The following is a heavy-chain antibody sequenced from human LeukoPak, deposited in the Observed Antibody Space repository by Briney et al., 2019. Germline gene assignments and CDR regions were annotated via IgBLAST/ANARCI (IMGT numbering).Heavy chain of an antibody. V-gene: IGHV3-7*01. CDR2: IKQDGSEK. D-gene: IGHD6-13*01. J-gene: IGHJ4*02. CDR3: ARGGSSSWLFDY. Sequence: AGGSLRLSCAASGFTFSSYWMSWIRQATGKGLEWVANIKQDGSEKYYVDSVKGRFTISRDNAKNSLYLQMNSLRAEDTAVYYCARGGSSSWLFDYWGQETLVTVSS. CDR1: GFTFSSYW.